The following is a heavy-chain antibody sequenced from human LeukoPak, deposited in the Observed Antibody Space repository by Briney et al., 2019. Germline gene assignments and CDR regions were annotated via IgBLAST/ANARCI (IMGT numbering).Heavy chain of an antibody. CDR2: ITYSGSI. Sequence: SETLSLTCAVYGGPFSGYYWTWIRQPPGKGLEWIGEITYSGSIYYNPSLKSRVTISVDTSKNQFSLKLNSVTAADTAAYYCARDLMTWGQGTLVTVSS. CDR3: ARDLMT. J-gene: IGHJ4*02. CDR1: GGPFSGYY. V-gene: IGHV4-34*01.